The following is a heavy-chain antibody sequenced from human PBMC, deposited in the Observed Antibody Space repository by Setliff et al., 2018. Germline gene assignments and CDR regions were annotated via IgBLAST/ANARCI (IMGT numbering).Heavy chain of an antibody. CDR3: ARDVFPYHYEGAFDI. CDR1: GYTFTSHC. J-gene: IGHJ3*02. D-gene: IGHD3-22*01. CDR2: INPSSGRT. Sequence: ASVKVSCKASGYTFTSHCMHWVRQAPGLGLEWMGAINPSSGRTSYAQKFQGRVTMTRDTSTSTVYMDMSSLRSEDTAVYYCARDVFPYHYEGAFDIWGQGTMVTVSS. V-gene: IGHV1-46*01.